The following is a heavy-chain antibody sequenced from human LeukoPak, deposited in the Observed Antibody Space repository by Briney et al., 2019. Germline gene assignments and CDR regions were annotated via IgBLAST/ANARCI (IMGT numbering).Heavy chain of an antibody. J-gene: IGHJ4*02. CDR2: IYYSGST. CDR1: GGSISSYY. D-gene: IGHD6-19*01. Sequence: SETLSLTCTVSGGSISSYYWSWIRQPPGKGLEWIGYIYYSGSTNYNPSLKSRVTISVDTSKNQFSLKLSSVTAADTAVYYCARDRGSSGWYDYWGQGTLVTVSS. CDR3: ARDRGSSGWYDY. V-gene: IGHV4-59*01.